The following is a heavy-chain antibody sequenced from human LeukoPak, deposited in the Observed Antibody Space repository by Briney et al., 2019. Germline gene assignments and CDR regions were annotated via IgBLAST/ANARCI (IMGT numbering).Heavy chain of an antibody. V-gene: IGHV6-1*01. Sequence: SQTLSLTCAISGDSVSSNSAAWNWIRQSPSRGLEWLGRTYYRSKWYNDYAVSVKSRITINPDTSKNQFSLQLNSVTPEDTAVYYCARDPRYCSGGSCYRGMDAFDIWSQGTMVAVSS. CDR3: ARDPRYCSGGSCYRGMDAFDI. CDR1: GDSVSSNSAA. CDR2: TYYRSKWYN. D-gene: IGHD2-15*01. J-gene: IGHJ3*02.